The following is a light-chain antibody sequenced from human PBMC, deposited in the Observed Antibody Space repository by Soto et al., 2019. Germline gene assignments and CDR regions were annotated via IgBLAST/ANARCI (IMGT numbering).Light chain of an antibody. CDR1: QTISSW. V-gene: IGKV1-5*03. Sequence: DIQMTQSPSTLSGSVGDRVTITCRASQTISSWLAWYQQKPGKAPKPLIYKASTLKSGVPSRFRVSGSGTEFTLTISSLQPDDFATDYCEHYNSYSEAFGQGTKVDIK. CDR3: EHYNSYSEA. CDR2: KAS. J-gene: IGKJ1*01.